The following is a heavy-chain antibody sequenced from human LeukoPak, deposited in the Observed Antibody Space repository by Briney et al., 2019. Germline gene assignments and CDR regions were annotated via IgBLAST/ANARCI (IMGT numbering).Heavy chain of an antibody. CDR2: IWYDGSNK. D-gene: IGHD2-2*01. CDR1: GFTFSSYG. J-gene: IGHJ4*02. V-gene: IGHV3-33*01. CDR3: ARGGNGYCSSTSCYDNLDY. Sequence: PGGSLRLSCAASGFTFSSYGMHWVRQAPGKGLEWVAVIWYDGSNKYYADSVKGRFTISRDNSKNTLYLQMNSLRVEDTAVYYCARGGNGYCSSTSCYDNLDYWGQGTLVTVSS.